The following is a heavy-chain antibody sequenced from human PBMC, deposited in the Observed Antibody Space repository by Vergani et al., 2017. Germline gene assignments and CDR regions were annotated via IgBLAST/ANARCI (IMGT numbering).Heavy chain of an antibody. CDR1: GYSAGSGYY. CDR2: VHRNGNT. J-gene: IGHJ4*02. CDR3: AGQKPYGSAHVDF. Sequence: QVDLQESGPGLVKSSETLSLNCAVSGYSAGSGYYWGWIRQPPGRGLEWIGCVHRNGNTYYTSSPRSRATISRETPKNHFSLRLTAVTAADTAVYYCAGQKPYGSAHVDFWGRGVLVTVSA. V-gene: IGHV4-38-2*01. D-gene: IGHD3-10*01.